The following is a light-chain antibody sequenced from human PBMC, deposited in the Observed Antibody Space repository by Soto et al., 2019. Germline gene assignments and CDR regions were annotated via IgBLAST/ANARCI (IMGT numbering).Light chain of an antibody. Sequence: DIQMTQSPSSLSAFVGDRVTITCRASQSISSYLNWYQQKPGKAPNLLIYATSSLQSGVPSRFSGRGSGTDFTLTISSLQAEDFATYFCQQTYSAPQTFGQGTKVEIK. CDR1: QSISSY. V-gene: IGKV1-39*01. CDR3: QQTYSAPQT. J-gene: IGKJ1*01. CDR2: ATS.